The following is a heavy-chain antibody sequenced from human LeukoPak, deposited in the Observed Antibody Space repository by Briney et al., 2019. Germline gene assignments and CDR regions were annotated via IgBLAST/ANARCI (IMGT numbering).Heavy chain of an antibody. CDR3: ARDVPESITYYYDSSGKTLFDY. CDR1: GYTFTSYG. CDR2: ISAYNGNT. V-gene: IGHV1-18*01. J-gene: IGHJ4*02. D-gene: IGHD3-22*01. Sequence: GASVKVSCKASGYTFTSYGISWVRQVPGQGLEWMGWISAYNGNTNYAQKLQGRVTMTTDTSTSTAYMELRSLRSDDTAVYYCARDVPESITYYYDSSGKTLFDYWGQGTLVTVSS.